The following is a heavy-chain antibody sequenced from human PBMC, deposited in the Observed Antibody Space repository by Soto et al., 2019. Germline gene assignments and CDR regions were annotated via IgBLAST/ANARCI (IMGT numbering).Heavy chain of an antibody. D-gene: IGHD6-6*01. CDR1: GFTFSSYS. J-gene: IGHJ5*02. Sequence: GGSLRLSCAASGFTFSSYSMNWVRQAPGKGLEWVSSISSSSSYIYYADSVKGRFTISRDNAKNSLYLQMNSLRAEDTAVYYCARSTAARRENWFDPWGQGTLVTVSS. CDR3: ARSTAARRENWFDP. CDR2: ISSSSSYI. V-gene: IGHV3-21*01.